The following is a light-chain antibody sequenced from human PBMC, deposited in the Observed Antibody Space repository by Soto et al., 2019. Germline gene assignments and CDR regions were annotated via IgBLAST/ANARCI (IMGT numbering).Light chain of an antibody. CDR1: QWMGSE. V-gene: IGKV1-8*01. CDR3: QQSYSYNRT. J-gene: IGKJ1*01. CDR2: AAS. Sequence: ILMTQSPSSFSASTGDRVTISGRASQWMGSEVAWYHQKPAKAPKLRIYAASHLQSGVPSRFSGRGPGTDFTLTISCLQSEDFATSSCQQSYSYNRTFGQGTKVDI.